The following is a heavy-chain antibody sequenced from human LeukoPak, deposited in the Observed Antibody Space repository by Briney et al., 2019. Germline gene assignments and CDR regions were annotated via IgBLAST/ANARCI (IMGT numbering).Heavy chain of an antibody. CDR2: ISSSSSTI. J-gene: IGHJ5*02. Sequence: PGGSLRLSCAASGFTFSSYSMNWVRQAPGKGLEWVSYISSSSSTIYYADSVKGRFTISRDNSKNTLYLQMNSLRTEDTALYYCARDTRLGYCSNTKCYASWFDPWGQGTLVTVSS. D-gene: IGHD2-2*01. CDR1: GFTFSSYS. V-gene: IGHV3-48*01. CDR3: ARDTRLGYCSNTKCYASWFDP.